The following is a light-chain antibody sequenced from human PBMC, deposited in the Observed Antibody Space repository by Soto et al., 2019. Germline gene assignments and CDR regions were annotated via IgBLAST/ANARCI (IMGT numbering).Light chain of an antibody. CDR2: GAS. V-gene: IGKV4-1*01. J-gene: IGKJ3*01. CDR3: QQCYKDPPT. CDR1: QSVFFSSNKKNY. Sequence: DIVLTQSPDSLAVSLGERATISCKSSQSVFFSSNKKNYIAWYQQKPGQPPTMLIYGASTRASGVPDRFSGSGSETDFTLTISSLQPEDVAVYFCQQCYKDPPTFGPGTKVELK.